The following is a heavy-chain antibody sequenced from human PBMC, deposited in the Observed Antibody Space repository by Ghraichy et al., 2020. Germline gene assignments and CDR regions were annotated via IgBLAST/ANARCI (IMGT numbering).Heavy chain of an antibody. CDR1: GFTFGDYW. CDR3: ARRYFDS. CDR2: IRQDGNEK. V-gene: IGHV3-7*03. Sequence: GGSLRLSCVASGFTFGDYWMQWVRQAPGKGLEWVANIRQDGNEKYYVDSVKGRFTISRDNARNSLYLQMNSLRAEDTAVYYCARRYFDSWGQGTLVTVSS. J-gene: IGHJ4*02.